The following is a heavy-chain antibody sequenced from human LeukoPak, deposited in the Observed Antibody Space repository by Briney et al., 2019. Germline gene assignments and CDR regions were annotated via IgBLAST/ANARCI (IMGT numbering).Heavy chain of an antibody. D-gene: IGHD3-10*01. Sequence: GASVKVSCKASGYTFTGYYMHWVRQAPGQGLEWMGWINPNSGGTNYAQKFQGRVTMTRDTSISTAYMELSRLRSDDTAVYYCARVGWFGELSYFDYWGQGTLVTVSS. CDR1: GYTFTGYY. CDR3: ARVGWFGELSYFDY. CDR2: INPNSGGT. V-gene: IGHV1-2*02. J-gene: IGHJ4*02.